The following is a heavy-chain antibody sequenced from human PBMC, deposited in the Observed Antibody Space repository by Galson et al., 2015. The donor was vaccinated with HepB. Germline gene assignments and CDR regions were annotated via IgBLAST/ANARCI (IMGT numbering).Heavy chain of an antibody. V-gene: IGHV1-69*13. Sequence: SVKVSCKASGGTFSNYAITWVRQAPGQGLEWMGGIMPTFGPANYAQKFQGRVTITADASTSTAYMELSSLTSEDTAVYYCARVHNPASTVDLIDYWGQGTLVTVSS. D-gene: IGHD1-1*01. CDR3: ARVHNPASTVDLIDY. J-gene: IGHJ4*02. CDR2: IMPTFGPA. CDR1: GGTFSNYA.